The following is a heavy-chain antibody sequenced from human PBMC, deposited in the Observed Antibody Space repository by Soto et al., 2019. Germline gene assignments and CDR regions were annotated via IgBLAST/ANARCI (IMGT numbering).Heavy chain of an antibody. V-gene: IGHV1-18*01. J-gene: IGHJ3*02. CDR2: ISAYNSNT. CDR3: GRDTPDPRAFDI. Sequence: KRILASVKVSCKASGYTFTSYGISWVRQAPGQGLEWMGWISAYNSNTNYSFLLHGRVTMISDTSMSTAYMVLRSLIFDYTVVYYCGRDTPDPRAFDIWGQGTMVTVSS. CDR1: GYTFTSYG.